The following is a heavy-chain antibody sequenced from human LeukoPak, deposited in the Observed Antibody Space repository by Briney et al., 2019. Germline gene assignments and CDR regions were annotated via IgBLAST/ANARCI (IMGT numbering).Heavy chain of an antibody. Sequence: PGGSLRLSCAASGFTFSSYWMSWVRQAPGKGLEWVANIKQDGSEKYYVDSVKGRFTISRDNSKNTLYLQMNSLRAEDTAVYYCARMSNIVVVVAARGYMDVWGKGTTVTISS. J-gene: IGHJ6*03. CDR1: GFTFSSYW. CDR3: ARMSNIVVVVAARGYMDV. CDR2: IKQDGSEK. V-gene: IGHV3-7*03. D-gene: IGHD2-15*01.